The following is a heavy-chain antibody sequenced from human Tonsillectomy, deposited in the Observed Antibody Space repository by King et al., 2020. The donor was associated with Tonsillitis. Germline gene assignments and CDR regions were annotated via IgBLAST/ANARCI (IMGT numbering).Heavy chain of an antibody. CDR3: AGDLGGGDYRLDS. CDR2: VYDSGST. D-gene: IGHD4-11*01. Sequence: QLQESGPGLVKPSQTLSLTCTVSGGSISSGAYYWTWIRQHPGKGLEWIGHVYDSGSTSYNPSLKSRVTISIDTSKNQFSLKLSSVTAADTAVYFCAGDLGGGDYRLDSWGQGTLVSVFS. V-gene: IGHV4-31*03. CDR1: GGSISSGAYY. J-gene: IGHJ5*01.